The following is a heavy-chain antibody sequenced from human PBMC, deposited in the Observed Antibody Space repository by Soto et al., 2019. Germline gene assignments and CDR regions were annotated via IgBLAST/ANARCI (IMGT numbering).Heavy chain of an antibody. Sequence: SETLSLTCTVSGGSISSGGYYWSWIRQPPGKGLEWIGYIYYSGSTNYNPSLKSRVTISVDTSKNQFSLKLSSVTAADTAVYYCARDEAGLDYWGQGTLVTAPQ. J-gene: IGHJ4*02. CDR1: GGSISSGGYY. CDR2: IYYSGST. V-gene: IGHV4-61*08. D-gene: IGHD6-19*01. CDR3: ARDEAGLDY.